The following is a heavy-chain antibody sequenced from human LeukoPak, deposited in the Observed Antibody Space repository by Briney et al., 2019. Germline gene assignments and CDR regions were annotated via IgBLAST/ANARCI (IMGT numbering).Heavy chain of an antibody. J-gene: IGHJ4*02. CDR1: GITLSNYG. CDR2: ISDSGGRT. V-gene: IGHV3-23*01. CDR3: AKRGVVIRVILVGFHKEAYYFDS. Sequence: GGSLRLSCAVSGITLSNYGMSWVRQAPGKGLEWVAGISDSGGRTNYADSVKGRLTISRDNPKNTLYLQMNSLRAENTAVYFCAKRGVVIRVILVGFHKEAYYFDSWGQGALVTVSS. D-gene: IGHD3-22*01.